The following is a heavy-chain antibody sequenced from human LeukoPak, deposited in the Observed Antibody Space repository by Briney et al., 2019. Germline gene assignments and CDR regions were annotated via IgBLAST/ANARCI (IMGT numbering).Heavy chain of an antibody. CDR1: GFTFSSYA. CDR2: IYYSGST. Sequence: GSLRLSCAASGFTFSSYAMSWIRQPPGKGLEWIGSIYYSGSTYYNPSLKSRVTISVDTSKNQFSLKLSSVTAADTAVYYCARFGELPFDYWGQGTLVTVSS. CDR3: ARFGELPFDY. J-gene: IGHJ4*02. D-gene: IGHD3-10*01. V-gene: IGHV4-39*01.